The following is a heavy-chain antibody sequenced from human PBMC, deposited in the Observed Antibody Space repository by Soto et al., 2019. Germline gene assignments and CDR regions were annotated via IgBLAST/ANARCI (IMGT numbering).Heavy chain of an antibody. CDR1: GYTVTSYY. V-gene: IGHV1-46*01. CDR2: INPSGGST. J-gene: IGHJ4*02. Sequence: ASVKVSCKASGYTVTSYYMHWVRQAPGQGLEWMGIINPSGGSTTYAQKFQGRLAMTRDTSTSTVYMELSSLRSEDTAMYYCARTPGYTDRNYFDYWGQGTLVNVSS. CDR3: ARTPGYTDRNYFDY. D-gene: IGHD2-2*02.